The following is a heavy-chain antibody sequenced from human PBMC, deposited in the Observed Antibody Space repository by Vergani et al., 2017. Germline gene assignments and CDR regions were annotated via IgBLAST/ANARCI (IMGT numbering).Heavy chain of an antibody. CDR3: ARAIAARRGRYYYGMDV. V-gene: IGHV4-59*01. CDR1: GGSISSYY. D-gene: IGHD6-13*01. J-gene: IGHJ6*02. Sequence: QVQLQESGPGLVKPSETLSLTCTVSGGSISSYYWSWILQPPGKGLEWIGYIYYSGSTNYNPSLKSRVTISVDTSKNQFSLKLSSVTAADTAVYYCARAIAARRGRYYYGMDVWGQGTTVTVSS. CDR2: IYYSGST.